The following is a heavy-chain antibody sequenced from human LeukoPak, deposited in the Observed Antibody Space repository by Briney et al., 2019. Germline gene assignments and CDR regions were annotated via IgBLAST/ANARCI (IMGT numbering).Heavy chain of an antibody. Sequence: SETLSLTCTVSGDSSSDYYWSWIRQPPGKGLEWIGYIYYRGGTNYNPSLEWRVTISGDTSKNEFSLKLTSVTAADTAVYYCARGRLIVAPGVYYFEYWGQGTLVTVSS. CDR2: IYYRGGT. CDR3: ARGRLIVAPGVYYFEY. D-gene: IGHD5-12*01. J-gene: IGHJ4*02. V-gene: IGHV4-59*08. CDR1: GDSSSDYY.